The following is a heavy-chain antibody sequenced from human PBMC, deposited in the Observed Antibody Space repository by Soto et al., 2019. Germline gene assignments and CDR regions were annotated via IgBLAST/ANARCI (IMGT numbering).Heavy chain of an antibody. V-gene: IGHV3-9*01. CDR2: ISWNSGII. CDR3: EKGWAEYSFPH. D-gene: IGHD2-21*01. J-gene: IGHJ4*02. CDR1: GFTFDDYA. Sequence: EVQLVESGGGLVQPGRSLRLSCAASGFTFDDYAMHWVRQAPGKGLEWVSGISWNSGIIGYADSVKGRFTISRDNAKNSLNLKMNSRSGGEPAFYSGEKGWAEYSFPHWGRGPLVTV.